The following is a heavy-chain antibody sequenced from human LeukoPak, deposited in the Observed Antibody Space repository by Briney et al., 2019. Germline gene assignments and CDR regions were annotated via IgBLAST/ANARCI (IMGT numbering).Heavy chain of an antibody. CDR2: ITSDGSST. Sequence: GGSLRLSCAASGFTFSNYWMHWVRQAPGKGLVWVSRITSDGSSTAYADSVKGRFTISRDNAKNTVYLQMNSLRAEDTAVYYCARSEDYYYYMDVWGKGTTVTVSS. CDR3: ARSEDYYYYMDV. CDR1: GFTFSNYW. V-gene: IGHV3-74*01. J-gene: IGHJ6*03.